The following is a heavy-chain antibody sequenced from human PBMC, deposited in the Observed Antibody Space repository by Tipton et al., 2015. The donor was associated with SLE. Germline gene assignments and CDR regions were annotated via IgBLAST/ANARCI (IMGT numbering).Heavy chain of an antibody. Sequence: LRLSCTVSGGSISSSSYYWGWIRQPPGKGLEWIGSIYYSGSTYYNPSLKSRVTISVHTSKNQFSLKLSSVTAADTAVYYCARHTDYGGNSDSFDYWGQGTLVTVSS. J-gene: IGHJ4*02. V-gene: IGHV4-39*01. CDR1: GGSISSSSYY. CDR2: IYYSGST. D-gene: IGHD4-23*01. CDR3: ARHTDYGGNSDSFDY.